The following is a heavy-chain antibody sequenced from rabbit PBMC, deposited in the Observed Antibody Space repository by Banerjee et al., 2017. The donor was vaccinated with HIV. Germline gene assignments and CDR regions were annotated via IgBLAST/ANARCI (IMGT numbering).Heavy chain of an antibody. CDR3: ARGDDGSFNL. J-gene: IGHJ4*01. V-gene: IGHV1S45*01. CDR2: IYTGSGST. Sequence: QEQLVESGGGLVQPEGSLTLTCTASGFDLSSYYYMSLVRQAPGKGLEWIGCIYTGSGSTWYASWAKGRFTISKTSSTTVTLQMTSLTAADTATYFCARGDDGSFNLWGPGTLVTVS. CDR1: GFDLSSYYY. D-gene: IGHD4-2*01.